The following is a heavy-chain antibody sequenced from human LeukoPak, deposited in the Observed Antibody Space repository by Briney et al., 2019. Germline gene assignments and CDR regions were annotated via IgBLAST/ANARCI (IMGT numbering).Heavy chain of an antibody. CDR1: GYSISSGYY. J-gene: IGHJ4*02. CDR2: IYHSGST. V-gene: IGHV4-38-2*02. D-gene: IGHD3-22*01. Sequence: SETLSLTCTVSGYSISSGYYWGWIRQPPGKGLEWIGSIYHSGSTYYNPSLKSRVTISVDTSKNQFSLKLSSVTAADTAVYYCARDYYDSNQPNWGQGTLVTVSS. CDR3: ARDYYDSNQPN.